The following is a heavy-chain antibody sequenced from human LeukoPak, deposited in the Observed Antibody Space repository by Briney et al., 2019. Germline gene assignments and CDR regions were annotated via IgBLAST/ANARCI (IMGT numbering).Heavy chain of an antibody. Sequence: SVKVSCKASGGTFSSYAISWVRQAPGQGLEWMGRIIPIFGTASYAQKFQGRVTITTDESTSTAYMELSSLRSEDTAVYYCARAQLERPYGDWFDPWGQGTLVTVSS. D-gene: IGHD1-1*01. J-gene: IGHJ5*02. CDR3: ARAQLERPYGDWFDP. V-gene: IGHV1-69*05. CDR1: GGTFSSYA. CDR2: IIPIFGTA.